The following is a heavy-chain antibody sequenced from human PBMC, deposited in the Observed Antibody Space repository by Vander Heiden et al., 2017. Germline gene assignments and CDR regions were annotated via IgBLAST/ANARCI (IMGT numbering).Heavy chain of an antibody. J-gene: IGHJ4*02. D-gene: IGHD6-19*01. CDR3: TKWGPWRTRNSGWYADS. V-gene: IGHV3-30*18. CDR2: ISYGGSIK. Sequence: VQLVDSGGGVVQPGKSLPLSCAASGFTFSSNGMQWVRKAPGRGLEWGEVISYGGSIKQYADSGTGRFNISKDKSKNTLYRKMNGLRPEDRAVYYGTKWGPWRTRNSGWYADSWGQGSLVTVSS. CDR1: GFTFSSNG.